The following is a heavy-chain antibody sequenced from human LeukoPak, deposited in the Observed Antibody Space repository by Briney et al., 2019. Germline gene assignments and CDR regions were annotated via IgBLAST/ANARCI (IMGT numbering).Heavy chain of an antibody. J-gene: IGHJ6*02. D-gene: IGHD3-9*01. CDR2: ISSISTYI. CDR1: GFMFSSYS. CDR3: ARDRYFDARNYYGMDV. V-gene: IGHV3-21*01. Sequence: PGGSLRLSCAVSGFMFSSYSMNWVRQAPGKGLEWVSSISSISTYIYYADSVKGRFTISRDNAKKSLYLQMNSLRVEDSAVYYCARDRYFDARNYYGMDVWGQGTTVTVSS.